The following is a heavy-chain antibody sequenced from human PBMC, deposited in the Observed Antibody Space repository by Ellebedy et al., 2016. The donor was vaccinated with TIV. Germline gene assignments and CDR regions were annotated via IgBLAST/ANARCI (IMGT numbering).Heavy chain of an antibody. CDR2: ISGSGGST. D-gene: IGHD1-26*01. CDR3: AKGGGSYPGGDGY. Sequence: GGSLRLXCAASGFTFNTYSMNWVRQAPGKGLEWVSAISGSGGSTYYADSVKGRFTISRDNAKNSLYLQMNSLRAEDTAVYYCAKGGGSYPGGDGYWGQGTLVTVSS. V-gene: IGHV3-23*01. J-gene: IGHJ4*02. CDR1: GFTFNTYS.